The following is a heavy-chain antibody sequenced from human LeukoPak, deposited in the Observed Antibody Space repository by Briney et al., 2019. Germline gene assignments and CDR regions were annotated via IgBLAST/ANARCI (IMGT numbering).Heavy chain of an antibody. CDR2: INHSGST. J-gene: IGHJ5*02. V-gene: IGHV4-34*01. CDR3: ARGCKRVVTTALRRHWFDP. D-gene: IGHD4-17*01. Sequence: KPSETLSLTCAVYGGSFSGYYWSWIRQPPGKGLEWIGEINHSGSTNYNPSLKSRVTISVDTSKNQFSLKLSSVTAADTAVYYCARGCKRVVTTALRRHWFDPWGQGTLGTVSS. CDR1: GGSFSGYY.